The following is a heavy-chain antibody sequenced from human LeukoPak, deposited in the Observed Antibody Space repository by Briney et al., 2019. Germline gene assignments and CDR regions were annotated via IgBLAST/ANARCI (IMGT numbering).Heavy chain of an antibody. V-gene: IGHV3-33*08. CDR3: ARKSEYSSSWHVDY. D-gene: IGHD6-13*01. CDR2: IWYGGSNK. J-gene: IGHJ4*02. CDR1: GFTFSSYG. Sequence: GGSLRLSCAASGFTFSSYGMHWVRQAPGKGLEWVAVIWYGGSNKYYADSVKGRFTISRDNSKNTLYLQMNSLRAEDTAVYYCARKSEYSSSWHVDYWGQGTPATVSS.